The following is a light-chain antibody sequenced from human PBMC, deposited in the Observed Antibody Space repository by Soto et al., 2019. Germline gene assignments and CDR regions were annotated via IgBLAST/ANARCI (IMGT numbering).Light chain of an antibody. J-gene: IGLJ1*01. Sequence: QSVLTQPPSVSGAPGQRVTISCTGSSSNIGAGYDVHWYQQLPGTAPKLPIYGNSNRPSGVPDRFSGSKSGTSASLAITGLQAEDEADYYRQSYDSSLSGSGVFGTGPKVTVL. CDR2: GNS. V-gene: IGLV1-40*01. CDR1: SSNIGAGYD. CDR3: QSYDSSLSGSGV.